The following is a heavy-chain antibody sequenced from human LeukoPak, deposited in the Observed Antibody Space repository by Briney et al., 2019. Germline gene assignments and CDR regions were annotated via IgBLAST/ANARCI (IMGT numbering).Heavy chain of an antibody. Sequence: GGSLRLSCAASGFTFSDYYMDWVRQAPEKGLEWVGRTRNKANSYITEYTASVKGRFTISRDDSKNSLYLQMNSLKTEDTAVYFCARVVCRSTSCYDDYWGQGTRVTVSS. D-gene: IGHD2-2*01. V-gene: IGHV3-72*01. J-gene: IGHJ4*02. CDR3: ARVVCRSTSCYDDY. CDR2: TRNKANSYIT. CDR1: GFTFSDYY.